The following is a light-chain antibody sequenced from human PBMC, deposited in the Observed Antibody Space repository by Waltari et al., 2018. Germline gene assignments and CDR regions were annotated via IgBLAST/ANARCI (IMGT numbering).Light chain of an antibody. Sequence: EIMLTQSPATLSLSPGERATLSCRASQGLGSSLAWYQQKPGQSPRLLIYDTSIRASGIPARFSGGGSGTDGTLTISSLEPEDSAVYFCLQRSNWSFGQGTRLEIK. CDR2: DTS. CDR3: LQRSNWS. V-gene: IGKV3-11*01. J-gene: IGKJ5*01. CDR1: QGLGSS.